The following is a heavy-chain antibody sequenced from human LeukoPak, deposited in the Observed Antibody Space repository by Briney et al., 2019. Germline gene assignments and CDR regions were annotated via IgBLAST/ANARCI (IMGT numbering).Heavy chain of an antibody. CDR3: AKSGTNYYYSYMDV. D-gene: IGHD6-25*01. V-gene: IGHV3-23*01. Sequence: GGSLRLSCAASEFSVGSNYMTWVRQAPGKGLEWVSPISGSGISTYYADSVKGRFTISRDNSKNTLYLQMNSLRAEDTAVYYCAKSGTNYYYSYMDVWGRGTTVTVSS. J-gene: IGHJ6*03. CDR2: ISGSGIST. CDR1: EFSVGSNY.